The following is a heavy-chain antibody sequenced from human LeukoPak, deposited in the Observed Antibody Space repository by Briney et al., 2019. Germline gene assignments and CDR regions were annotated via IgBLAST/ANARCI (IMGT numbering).Heavy chain of an antibody. V-gene: IGHV3-21*04. Sequence: GGSLRLSCAASGFTFSSFSMNWVRQAPGKGLEWVSSISGGGDYKHYADSVKGRLTISRDNAKNSLYLQMNSLRAEDTALYYCARDRGQVGSTNYYYYMDVWGKGTTVTVSS. J-gene: IGHJ6*03. CDR2: ISGGGDYK. D-gene: IGHD3-10*01. CDR1: GFTFSSFS. CDR3: ARDRGQVGSTNYYYYMDV.